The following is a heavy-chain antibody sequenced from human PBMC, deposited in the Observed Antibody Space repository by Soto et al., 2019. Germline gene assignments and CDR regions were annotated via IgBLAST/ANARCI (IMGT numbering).Heavy chain of an antibody. CDR1: GGTFRNYP. CDR3: ARGPLVVLNYFES. V-gene: IGHV1-69*02. CDR2: IFPLTDIP. J-gene: IGHJ4*02. Sequence: QVQLVQSGTEVKKPGSSVKVSCKASGGTFRNYPINWVRQAPGQGLEWMGSIFPLTDIPDYAQNFQARPTXXXDXPTSTAYMELSSLTSDDTAMYFCARGPLVVLNYFESWGQGTLVTVSS.